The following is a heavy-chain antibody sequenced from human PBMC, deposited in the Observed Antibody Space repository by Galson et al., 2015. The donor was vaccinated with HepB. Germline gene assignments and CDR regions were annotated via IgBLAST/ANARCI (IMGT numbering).Heavy chain of an antibody. CDR2: IHPNSGGT. D-gene: IGHD6-19*01. V-gene: IGHV1-2*06. CDR1: GYTFTGYY. CDR3: ARYSRLVAANDY. J-gene: IGHJ4*02. Sequence: SVKVSCKASGYTFTGYYMHWVRQAPGQGLEWMGRIHPNSGGTNYAQKFQGRVTMTRDTSISTAYLELSRLRSDDTAVYYCARYSRLVAANDYWGQGTLVTVSS.